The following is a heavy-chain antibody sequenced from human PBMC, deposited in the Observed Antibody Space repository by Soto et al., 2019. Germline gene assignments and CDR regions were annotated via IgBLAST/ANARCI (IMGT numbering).Heavy chain of an antibody. V-gene: IGHV3-23*01. J-gene: IGHJ4*02. Sequence: PGGSLRLSCAASGFTLSSYAMSWVRQAPGKGLEWVSAISGSGGSTYYADSVKGRFTISRDNSKNTLYLQMNSLRAEDTAVYYCAKDYSAGDSSGYYYDYFDYWGQGTLVTVSS. CDR2: ISGSGGST. D-gene: IGHD3-22*01. CDR3: AKDYSAGDSSGYYYDYFDY. CDR1: GFTLSSYA.